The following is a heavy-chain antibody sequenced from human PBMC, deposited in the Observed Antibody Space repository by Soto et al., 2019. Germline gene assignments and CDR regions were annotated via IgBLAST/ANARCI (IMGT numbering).Heavy chain of an antibody. Sequence: QVQLQQWGAGLLKPSETLSLTCAVYGGSFSGYYWSWIRQPPGKGLEWIGEINHSGSTNYNPSLKCGVTISVDTSKNQFSLKLSAVTAEDTAVYYCGRGGGHSSSWYLIVNNAFDSWGQGTMVTVSS. CDR3: GRGGGHSSSWYLIVNNAFDS. CDR2: INHSGST. CDR1: GGSFSGYY. J-gene: IGHJ3*02. V-gene: IGHV4-34*01. D-gene: IGHD6-13*01.